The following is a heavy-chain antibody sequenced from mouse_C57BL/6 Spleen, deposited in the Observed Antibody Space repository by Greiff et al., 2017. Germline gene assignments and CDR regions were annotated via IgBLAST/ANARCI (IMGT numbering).Heavy chain of an antibody. CDR2: ISSGSSTI. CDR1: GFTFSDYG. D-gene: IGHD3-2*02. V-gene: IGHV5-17*01. J-gene: IGHJ3*01. Sequence: EVNLVESGGGLVKPGGSLKLSCAASGFTFSDYGMHWVRQAPEKGLEWVAYISSGSSTIYYADTVKGRFTISRDNAKNTLFLQMTSLRSEDTAMYYCARESAQAWFAYWGQGTLVTVSA. CDR3: ARESAQAWFAY.